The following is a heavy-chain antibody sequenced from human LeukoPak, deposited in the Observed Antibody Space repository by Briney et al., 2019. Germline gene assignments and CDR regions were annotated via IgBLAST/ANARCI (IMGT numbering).Heavy chain of an antibody. CDR1: GYTFTGYC. J-gene: IGHJ4*02. Sequence: GASVKVSCKASGYTFTGYCMHWVRQAPGQGLEWMGWINPNSGVTYYAQKFQGRVSMTRDTSISTAYMEVSRLRSDDSALYYCARLSTPNLYYFDYWGQGTLVTVSS. CDR3: ARLSTPNLYYFDY. CDR2: INPNSGVT. D-gene: IGHD3-16*02. V-gene: IGHV1-2*02.